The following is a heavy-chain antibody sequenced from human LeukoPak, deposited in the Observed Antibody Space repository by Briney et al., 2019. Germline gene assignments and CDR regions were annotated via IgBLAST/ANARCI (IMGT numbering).Heavy chain of an antibody. V-gene: IGHV1-2*02. CDR1: GYSFTGYF. Sequence: ASVKASCKASGYSFTGYFIHWVRQAPGQGLEWMGCIDPNSGDTKYAQKFRGRVSMPRDTSTRTAYMELSRLRSDDTAVYFCARSGSTGYSLDYWGQGTLVIVSS. D-gene: IGHD3-22*01. CDR2: IDPNSGDT. J-gene: IGHJ4*02. CDR3: ARSGSTGYSLDY.